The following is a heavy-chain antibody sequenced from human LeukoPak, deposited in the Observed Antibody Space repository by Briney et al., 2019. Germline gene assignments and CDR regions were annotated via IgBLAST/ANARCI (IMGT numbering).Heavy chain of an antibody. CDR2: IIPIFGTA. J-gene: IGHJ4*02. CDR1: GGTFSSYA. Sequence: SVKVSCKASGGTFSSYAISWVRQAPGEGLEWMGGIIPIFGTANYAQKFQGRVTITADESTSTAYMELSSLRSEDTAVYYCARGGNSYSLYFDYWGQGTLVTVSS. CDR3: ARGGNSYSLYFDY. D-gene: IGHD4-23*01. V-gene: IGHV1-69*13.